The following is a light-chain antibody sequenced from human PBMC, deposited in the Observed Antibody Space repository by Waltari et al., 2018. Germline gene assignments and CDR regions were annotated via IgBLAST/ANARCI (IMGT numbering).Light chain of an antibody. CDR2: GAS. Sequence: EIVMTQSPATLSLSPGERATLSCRASQSVSSSLAWYQQKPGQAPRLLIYGASSSATGIPDRFSGSRSGTDFTLTISSLEPEDVGVYYCRQRSSWPIFTFGPGTNLDIK. CDR3: RQRSSWPIFT. CDR1: QSVSSS. J-gene: IGKJ3*01. V-gene: IGKV3D-15*01.